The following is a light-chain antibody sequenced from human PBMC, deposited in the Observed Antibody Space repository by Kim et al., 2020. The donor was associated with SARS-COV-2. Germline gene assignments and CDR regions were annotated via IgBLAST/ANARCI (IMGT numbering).Light chain of an antibody. V-gene: IGLV1-47*01. CDR1: SSNVGSNY. CDR3: AAWDDSLSGLWV. J-gene: IGLJ3*02. Sequence: QRVTISCSGSSSNVGSNYVDWYQQLPGTAPKLRIYRNNQRPSGVPDRFSGSKSGTSASLAISGLRSEDEADYYCAAWDDSLSGLWVFGGGTQLTVL. CDR2: RNN.